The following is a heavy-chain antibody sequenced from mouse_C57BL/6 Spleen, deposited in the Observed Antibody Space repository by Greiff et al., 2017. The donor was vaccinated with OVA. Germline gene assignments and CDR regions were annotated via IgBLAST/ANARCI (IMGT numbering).Heavy chain of an antibody. Sequence: VQLQQSVAELVRPGASVKLSCTASGFNIKNTYMHWVKQRPEQGLEWIGRIDPANGNTKYAPKFQGKATITADTSSNTAYLQLSSLTSEDTAIYYCARPDYYGSSLNWYFDVWGTGTTVTVSS. V-gene: IGHV14-3*01. CDR2: IDPANGNT. J-gene: IGHJ1*03. D-gene: IGHD1-1*01. CDR1: GFNIKNTY. CDR3: ARPDYYGSSLNWYFDV.